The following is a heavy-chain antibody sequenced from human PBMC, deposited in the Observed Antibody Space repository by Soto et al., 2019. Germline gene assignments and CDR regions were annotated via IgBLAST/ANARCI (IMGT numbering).Heavy chain of an antibody. CDR1: GFTFTSYN. CDR2: INPSGDST. J-gene: IGHJ4*02. V-gene: IGHV1-46*01. CDR3: ARDSSDQSESGGYSFDH. Sequence: QVQLVQSGAEVKKPGASVKVSCKASGFTFTSYNMHWVRQAPGQGLEWMGLINPSGDSTSYAQRFQDRVTMTRDTSTSTVYMDLTGLRSEDTAVYYCARDSSDQSESGGYSFDHWGQGTLVTVSS. D-gene: IGHD2-15*01.